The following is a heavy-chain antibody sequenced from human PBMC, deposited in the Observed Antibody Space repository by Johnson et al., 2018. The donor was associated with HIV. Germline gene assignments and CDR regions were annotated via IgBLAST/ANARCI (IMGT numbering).Heavy chain of an antibody. V-gene: IGHV3-48*01. CDR1: GFTVTSTY. CDR2: ISSSGSTI. J-gene: IGHJ3*02. Sequence: MQLVESGGGLIQPGGSLRLSCAASGFTVTSTYMNWVRQAPGKGLEWVSYISSSGSTIYYADSVKGRFTISRDKAKNSLYLKMNSLRAEDTAVYYCARGPKKYYYDSRPYGAFDIWGQGTMVTVSS. D-gene: IGHD3-22*01. CDR3: ARGPKKYYYDSRPYGAFDI.